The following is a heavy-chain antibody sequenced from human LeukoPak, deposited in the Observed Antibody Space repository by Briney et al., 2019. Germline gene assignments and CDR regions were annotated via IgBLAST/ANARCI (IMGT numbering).Heavy chain of an antibody. CDR2: IYYSGST. J-gene: IGHJ3*02. CDR3: ALDSSGWSDDSFDI. Sequence: PSETPSLTCTVSGASISFYYWSWIRQPPGKGLEWIGYIYYSGSTNYNPSLKSRVTMSIDTSKNQFSLNLNSVTAADTAVYYCALDSSGWSDDSFDIWGHGTMVTVSS. D-gene: IGHD6-13*01. CDR1: GASISFYY. V-gene: IGHV4-59*01.